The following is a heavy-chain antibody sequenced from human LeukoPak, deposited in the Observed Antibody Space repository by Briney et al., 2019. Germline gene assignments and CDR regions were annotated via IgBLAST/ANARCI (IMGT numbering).Heavy chain of an antibody. CDR1: GYTFTDYD. CDR2: LNTNSGNT. CDR3: ARGTVGYCGSTSCYVAFDI. Sequence: ASVKVSCKASGYTFTDYDINWVRQATGQGLEWMGWLNTNSGNTGYAQKFQGRVTITRNTSISTAYMELSSLRSEDTAVYYCARGTVGYCGSTSCYVAFDIWGQGTMVTVSS. D-gene: IGHD2-2*01. J-gene: IGHJ3*02. V-gene: IGHV1-8*03.